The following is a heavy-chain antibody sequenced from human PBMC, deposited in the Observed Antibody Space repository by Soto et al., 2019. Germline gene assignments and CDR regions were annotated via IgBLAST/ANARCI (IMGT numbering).Heavy chain of an antibody. CDR2: ISYDGILK. CDR1: GFTFSAFG. J-gene: IGHJ6*02. Sequence: GGSLRLSCAVSGFTFSAFGMHWVRQAPGKGLEWVAIISYDGILKYYADSVKGRFTISRDTSKGALYLQMNSLTPEDTAVYYCAKDFKVSGGHYGSLNYYYGMDVWGQGTTVTVSS. V-gene: IGHV3-30*18. D-gene: IGHD3-10*01. CDR3: AKDFKVSGGHYGSLNYYYGMDV.